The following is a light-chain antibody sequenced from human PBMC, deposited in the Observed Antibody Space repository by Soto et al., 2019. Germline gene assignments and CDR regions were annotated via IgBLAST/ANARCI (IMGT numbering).Light chain of an antibody. CDR1: QSVPHSY. V-gene: IGKV3-20*01. Sequence: EIVLTQSPGTLSLSPVERATLSCRASQSVPHSYLAWYRQKPGQAPRLLIYGASSRATGIPDRFSGSGSGTDFTLTISRLEPEDFAVYYCQQYGSSPWTFGQGTKVDIK. CDR3: QQYGSSPWT. J-gene: IGKJ1*01. CDR2: GAS.